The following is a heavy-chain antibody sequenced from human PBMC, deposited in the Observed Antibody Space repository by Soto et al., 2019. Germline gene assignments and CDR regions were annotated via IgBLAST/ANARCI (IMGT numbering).Heavy chain of an antibody. CDR2: MGYNGFT. CDR3: ARQGFGELHGLLDV. J-gene: IGHJ6*02. D-gene: IGHD3-10*01. V-gene: IGHV4-59*08. CDR1: GGPMNNYY. Sequence: QVQLQESGPGLVKPSETLSLTCTITGGPMNNYYCSWFRQPRGQGLEWIGYMGYNGFTRYNPSLRSRVALSLDTAKNQFSLNLSSVTAADTALYYCARQGFGELHGLLDVWGQGITVTVSS.